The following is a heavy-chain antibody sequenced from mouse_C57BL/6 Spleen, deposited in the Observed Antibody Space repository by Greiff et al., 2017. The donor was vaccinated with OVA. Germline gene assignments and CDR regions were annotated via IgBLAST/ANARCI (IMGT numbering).Heavy chain of an antibody. J-gene: IGHJ3*01. V-gene: IGHV1-62-2*01. D-gene: IGHD1-1*01. Sequence: VKLMESGAELVKPGASVKLSCKASGYTFTEYTIHWVKQRSGQGLEWIGWFYPGSGSIKYNEKFKDKATLTADKSSSTVYMELSRLTSEDAAVYFCARHEARYGSSPAWFAYWGQGTLVTVSA. CDR2: FYPGSGSI. CDR1: GYTFTEYT. CDR3: ARHEARYGSSPAWFAY.